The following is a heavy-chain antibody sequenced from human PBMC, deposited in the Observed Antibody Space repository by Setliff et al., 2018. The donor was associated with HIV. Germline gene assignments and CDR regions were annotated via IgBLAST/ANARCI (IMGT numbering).Heavy chain of an antibody. Sequence: SGPTLVNPTQALTLTCTFSGFSLSTSGVGVGWIRQPPGKALEWLGVIYWNNNKYYRPSLGSRLTVTRDASKNQVVLTMTNMDPLDTATYFCAHTPVSRNQYFFDYWGQGTLVTVSS. CDR1: GFSLSTSGVG. J-gene: IGHJ4*02. V-gene: IGHV2-5*01. D-gene: IGHD3-9*01. CDR3: AHTPVSRNQYFFDY. CDR2: IYWNNNK.